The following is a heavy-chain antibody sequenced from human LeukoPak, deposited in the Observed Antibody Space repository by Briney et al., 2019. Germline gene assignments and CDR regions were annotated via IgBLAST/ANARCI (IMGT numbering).Heavy chain of an antibody. CDR3: ARGRTSIAARRAGYYYYMDV. D-gene: IGHD6-6*01. CDR2: IIPIFGTA. CDR1: GGTFSSYA. V-gene: IGHV1-69*05. J-gene: IGHJ6*03. Sequence: GASVSVSCKASGGTFSSYAISWVRQAPGQGLEWMGGIIPIFGTANYAQKFQGRVTITTDESTSTAYMELSSLRSEDTAVYYCARGRTSIAARRAGYYYYMDVWGKGTTVTVSS.